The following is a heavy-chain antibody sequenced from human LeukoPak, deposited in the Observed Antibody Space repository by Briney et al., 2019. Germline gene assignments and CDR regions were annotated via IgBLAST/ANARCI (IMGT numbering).Heavy chain of an antibody. Sequence: SETLSLTCTVSGDSISGYYWGWIRQPPGKGLERIGYVYHTGHTHYSPSLKSRVTVSLDTSRDQVSLMLSSVTAADTAVYYCARHIFGHLFDYWGQGTLALVSS. D-gene: IGHD3-3*02. J-gene: IGHJ4*02. CDR2: VYHTGHT. CDR3: ARHIFGHLFDY. CDR1: GDSISGYY. V-gene: IGHV4-59*01.